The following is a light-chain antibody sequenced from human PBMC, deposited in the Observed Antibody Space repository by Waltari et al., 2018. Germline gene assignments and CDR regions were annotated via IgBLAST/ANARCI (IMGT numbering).Light chain of an antibody. CDR2: DVS. J-gene: IGLJ1*01. CDR3: SSYTSSSTRV. V-gene: IGLV2-14*01. CDR1: SSAVGGYNY. Sequence: QSALTHPAPVSGSPGQSITISCTGTSSAVGGYNYVSWYQQHPGKAPKLLIYDVSKRPAGVSKRFSGSKSGNTASLTISGLQAEDEADYYCSSYTSSSTRVFGTGTKVTVL.